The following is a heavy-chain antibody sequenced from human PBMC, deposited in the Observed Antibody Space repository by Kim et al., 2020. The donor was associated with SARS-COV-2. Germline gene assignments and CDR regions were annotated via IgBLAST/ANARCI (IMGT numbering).Heavy chain of an antibody. D-gene: IGHD1-26*01. CDR2: IYYTGSV. V-gene: IGHV4-59*13. CDR1: GGSFGTSY. Sequence: SETLSLTCTASGGSFGTSYWSWIRKPPGKGLEWIGNIYYTGSVNYNHSLKRRVTVSMDGSKNQFSLNLTSVTAADTAVYYYARGVRTGDWAVYWDWF. CDR3: ARGVRTGDWAVYWDWF. J-gene: IGHJ5*01.